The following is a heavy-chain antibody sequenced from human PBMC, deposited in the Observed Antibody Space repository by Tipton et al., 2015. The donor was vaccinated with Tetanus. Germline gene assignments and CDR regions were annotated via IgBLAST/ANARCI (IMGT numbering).Heavy chain of an antibody. V-gene: IGHV3-30-3*01. CDR1: GFTFSSYA. Sequence: SLRLSCAASGFTFSSYAMHWVRQAPGKGLEWVAVISYDGSNKYYADSVKGRFTISRDNSKNTLYLQMNSLRAEDTAVYYCAREGEWVTCFFACWARGPLVTVSS. D-gene: IGHD3-16*01. CDR3: AREGEWVTCFFAC. J-gene: IGHJ4*02. CDR2: ISYDGSNK.